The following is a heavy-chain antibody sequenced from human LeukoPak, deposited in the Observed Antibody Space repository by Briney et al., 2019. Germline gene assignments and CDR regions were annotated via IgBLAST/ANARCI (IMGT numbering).Heavy chain of an antibody. CDR2: IYYSGST. D-gene: IGHD5-24*01. J-gene: IGHJ5*02. Sequence: SETLSLTCTVSGGSISRYYWIWIRQPAGKGLQWIGYIYYSGSTNYNPSLKRRVIISVDTSKNQFSLKLSSVTAADTAVYYCARDRMMATISGWFDPWGQGTLVTVSS. V-gene: IGHV4-59*01. CDR1: GGSISRYY. CDR3: ARDRMMATISGWFDP.